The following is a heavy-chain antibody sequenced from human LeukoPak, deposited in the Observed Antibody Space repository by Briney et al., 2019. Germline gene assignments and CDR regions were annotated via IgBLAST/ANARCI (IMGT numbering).Heavy chain of an antibody. J-gene: IGHJ4*02. D-gene: IGHD2-2*02. V-gene: IGHV4-59*01. CDR2: IYYSGST. CDR3: ARVLHLRDFYFGY. CDR1: GGSISSYY. Sequence: SETLSLTCTVSGGSISSYYWSWIRQPPGKGLEWIGYIYYSGSTNYNPSLKSRVTISVDTSKNQFSLKLSSVTAADTAVYYCARVLHLRDFYFGYWGQGTLVTVSS.